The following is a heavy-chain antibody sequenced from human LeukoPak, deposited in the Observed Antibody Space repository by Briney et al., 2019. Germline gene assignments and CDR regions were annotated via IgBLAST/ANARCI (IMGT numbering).Heavy chain of an antibody. CDR2: IKQDGSEK. V-gene: IGHV3-7*01. J-gene: IGHJ4*02. CDR1: GFTFSSYW. D-gene: IGHD3-22*01. Sequence: PGGSLRLSCAASGFTFSSYWMSWVRQAPGKGLEWVANIKQDGSEKYYVDSVKGRFTISRDNAKNSLYLQMNSLRAEDTAVYYCARERGSTYYYDSSGYWFDYWGQGTLVTVSS. CDR3: ARERGSTYYYDSSGYWFDY.